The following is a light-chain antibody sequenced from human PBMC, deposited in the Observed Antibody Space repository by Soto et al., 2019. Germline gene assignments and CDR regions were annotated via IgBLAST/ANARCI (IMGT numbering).Light chain of an antibody. CDR3: QKYISAPWT. CDR2: AAS. Sequence: DIQMTQSPSSLSASVGDRVTITCRASQVISNYLAWYQQKPGKVPKLLIYAASTLQSGVPFRFSGSGSGTDFTLTISSLQPEDVGTYYCQKYISAPWTFGQGTKVEIK. CDR1: QVISNY. V-gene: IGKV1-27*01. J-gene: IGKJ1*01.